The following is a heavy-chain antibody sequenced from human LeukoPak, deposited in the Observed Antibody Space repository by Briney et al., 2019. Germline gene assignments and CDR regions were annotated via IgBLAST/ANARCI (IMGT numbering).Heavy chain of an antibody. CDR2: IYYSGRT. Sequence: SETLSLTCTVSGGSISGFHWNWIRQPPGKGLEWIGYIYYSGRTVSNPSLKSRVTVSVDTSKNQFSLKLSSVTAADTAVYYCGRSMYYYDSSGYYSDYWGQGTLVTVSS. V-gene: IGHV4-59*08. CDR1: GGSISGFH. D-gene: IGHD3-22*01. J-gene: IGHJ4*02. CDR3: GRSMYYYDSSGYYSDY.